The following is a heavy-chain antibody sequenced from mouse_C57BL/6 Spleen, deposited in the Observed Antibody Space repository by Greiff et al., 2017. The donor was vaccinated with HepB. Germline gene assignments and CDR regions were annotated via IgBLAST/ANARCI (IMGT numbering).Heavy chain of an antibody. V-gene: IGHV5-6*02. Sequence: DVMLVESGGDLVKPGGSLKLSCAASGFTFSSYGMSWVRQTPDKRLEWVATISSGGSYTYYPDSVKGRFTISRDNAKNTLYLQMSSLKSEDTAMYYCARKGNYTYAMDYWGQGTSVTVSS. D-gene: IGHD2-12*01. J-gene: IGHJ4*01. CDR2: ISSGGSYT. CDR3: ARKGNYTYAMDY. CDR1: GFTFSSYG.